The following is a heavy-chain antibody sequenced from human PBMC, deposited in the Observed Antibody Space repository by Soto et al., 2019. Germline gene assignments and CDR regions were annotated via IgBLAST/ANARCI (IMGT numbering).Heavy chain of an antibody. V-gene: IGHV2-5*02. Sequence: SGPTLVNPTQTLTLTCTFSGFSLSTSGVGVGWIRQPPGKALEWLVFIYWDDDKRYSPSLRSRLTITKDTSKNQVVLTMTSMDPVDTATYYCAHRGEYNSDWNGGYLNYWGQGTLVTVSS. CDR2: IYWDDDK. CDR3: AHRGEYNSDWNGGYLNY. CDR1: GFSLSTSGVG. D-gene: IGHD6-19*01. J-gene: IGHJ4*02.